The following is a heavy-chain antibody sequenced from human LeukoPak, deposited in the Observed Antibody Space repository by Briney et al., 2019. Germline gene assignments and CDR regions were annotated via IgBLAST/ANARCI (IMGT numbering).Heavy chain of an antibody. V-gene: IGHV4-34*01. CDR3: ARGAPGY. CDR1: GGPISSYY. CDR2: IDHSGCT. J-gene: IGHJ4*02. Sequence: PSETLSLPCTVSGGPISSYYWPWIRKLPGTGVEGIGEIDHSGCTNYNPSHKSRVTISVDPSKNQFSLKLSSVTAADTAVYYCARGAPGYWGQGTLATVSS.